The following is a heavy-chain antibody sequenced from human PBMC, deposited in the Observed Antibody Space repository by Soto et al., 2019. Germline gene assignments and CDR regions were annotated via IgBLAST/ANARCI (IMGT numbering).Heavy chain of an antibody. Sequence: QVQLQESGPGLVKPSQTLSLTCTVSGGSISSGGYYWSWIRQHPGKGLEWIGYIYYRGSTYYNPALNTRVTLSVDQANTLFSMKPSSVPAADTAVYYCARAWGGYFDYWGQGTLVTVSS. CDR1: GGSISSGGYY. CDR2: IYYRGST. CDR3: ARAWGGYFDY. J-gene: IGHJ4*02. D-gene: IGHD3-16*01. V-gene: IGHV4-31*03.